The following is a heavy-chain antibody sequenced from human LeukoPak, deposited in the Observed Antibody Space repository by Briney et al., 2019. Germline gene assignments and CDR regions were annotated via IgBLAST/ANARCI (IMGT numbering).Heavy chain of an antibody. D-gene: IGHD3-10*01. V-gene: IGHV3-7*03. CDR2: IKEDGSDK. CDR1: GFTFSRHW. J-gene: IGHJ3*02. Sequence: GGSLRLSCAASGFTFSRHWMSWVRQAPGKGLEWVANIKEDGSDKYYVDSVKGRFTISRDNAQNSVYLQMNSLRAEDTAVYYCWGYHYYGSGRDAFDIWGQGTLVTVSS. CDR3: WGYHYYGSGRDAFDI.